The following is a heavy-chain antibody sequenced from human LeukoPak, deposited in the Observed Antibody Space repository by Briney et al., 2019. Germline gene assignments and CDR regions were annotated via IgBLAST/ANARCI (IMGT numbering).Heavy chain of an antibody. V-gene: IGHV3-53*01. CDR1: GLTLSSNS. Sequence: PGGSLRLSCAASGLTLSSNSMSWVRQAPGKGLEWVSFIYSGGSTYYADSVKGRFTISRDNSKNTLYLQMNSLRADDTAVYYCARRAGAYSHPYDYWGQGTLVTVSS. CDR3: ARRAGAYSHPYDY. CDR2: IYSGGST. J-gene: IGHJ4*02. D-gene: IGHD4/OR15-4a*01.